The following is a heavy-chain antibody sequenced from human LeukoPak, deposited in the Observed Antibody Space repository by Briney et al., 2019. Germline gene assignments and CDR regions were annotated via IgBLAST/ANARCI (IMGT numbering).Heavy chain of an antibody. D-gene: IGHD5-24*01. CDR1: GYTFTGYY. CDR2: INPNSGGT. CDR3: ARGFRDGYINWFDP. J-gene: IGHJ5*02. Sequence: ASVKVSCKASGYTFTGYYMHWVRQAPGQGLEWMGWINPNSGGTNYAQKFQGRVTMTRDTSVSTAYMELSRLRSDDTAVYYCARGFRDGYINWFDPWGQGTLVTVSS. V-gene: IGHV1-2*02.